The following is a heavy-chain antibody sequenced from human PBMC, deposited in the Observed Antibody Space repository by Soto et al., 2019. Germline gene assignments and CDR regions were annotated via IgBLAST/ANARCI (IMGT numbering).Heavy chain of an antibody. Sequence: SHTLSLTCAISGYSVSSNSAALNWIRQSPSRGLEWLGRTYYRSKWYNDYAVSVKSRITINPDTSKNQFSLQLNSVTPEDTAVYYCARGEQLVRGNDAFDIWGQGTMVTVSS. V-gene: IGHV6-1*01. J-gene: IGHJ3*02. CDR2: TYYRSKWYN. CDR1: GYSVSSNSAA. D-gene: IGHD6-13*01. CDR3: ARGEQLVRGNDAFDI.